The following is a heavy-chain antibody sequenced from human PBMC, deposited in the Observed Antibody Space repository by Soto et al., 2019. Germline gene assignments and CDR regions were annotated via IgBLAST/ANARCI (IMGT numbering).Heavy chain of an antibody. CDR3: ATPDRHGWSGESLDV. CDR1: GDSLRGQS. D-gene: IGHD6-19*01. Sequence: SETLSLTCAVVGDSLRGQSWNWIRQSPGKGLEWIGELDQSGGTNYNPSLKSRAIISDDTSKNQFSLTLTSVTAADTAVYYCATPDRHGWSGESLDVWGQGTTVTVSS. J-gene: IGHJ6*02. V-gene: IGHV4-34*01. CDR2: LDQSGGT.